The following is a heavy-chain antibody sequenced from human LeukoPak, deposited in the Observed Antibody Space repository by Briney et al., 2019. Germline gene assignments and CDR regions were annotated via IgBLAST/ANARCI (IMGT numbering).Heavy chain of an antibody. CDR2: VSLAGQT. Sequence: SGTLSLTCDVSGGSISNTNWWSWVRQPPGQGLEWIGEVSLAGQTNYNPSLNGRVTMSLDESSNQLSLKLTSVTAADTAIYYCSRESGAFSPFGYWGQGTLVIVPS. CDR1: GGSISNTNW. J-gene: IGHJ4*02. CDR3: SRESGAFSPFGY. D-gene: IGHD1-26*01. V-gene: IGHV4-4*02.